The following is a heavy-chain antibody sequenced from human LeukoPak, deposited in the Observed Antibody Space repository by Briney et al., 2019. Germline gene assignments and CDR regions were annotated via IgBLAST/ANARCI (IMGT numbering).Heavy chain of an antibody. J-gene: IGHJ6*02. Sequence: KPSETLSLTCTVSGGSISSYYWSWIRQPPGKGLEWIGYIYYGGSTNYNPSLKSRVTISVDTSKNQFSLKLSSVTATDTAVYYCAREVVVNNYYYGMDVWGQGTTVTVSS. D-gene: IGHD2-2*01. CDR1: GGSISSYY. CDR3: AREVVVNNYYYGMDV. CDR2: IYYGGST. V-gene: IGHV4-59*01.